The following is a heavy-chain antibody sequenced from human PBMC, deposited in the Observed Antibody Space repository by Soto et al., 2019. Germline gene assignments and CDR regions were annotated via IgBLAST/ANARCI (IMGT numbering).Heavy chain of an antibody. CDR1: GGSISSGGYY. J-gene: IGHJ4*02. CDR2: IYYSGST. V-gene: IGHV4-31*03. CDR3: ARGTFGGFDYFDY. Sequence: PSETLSLTCTVSGGSISSGGYYWSWIRQHPGKGLEWIGYIYYSGSTYYNPSLKSRVTISVDTSKNQFSLKLSSVTAADTAVYYCARGTFGGFDYFDYWGQGTLVTVSS. D-gene: IGHD3-16*01.